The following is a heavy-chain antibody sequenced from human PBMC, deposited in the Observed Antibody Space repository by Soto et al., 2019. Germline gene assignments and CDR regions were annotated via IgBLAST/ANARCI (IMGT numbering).Heavy chain of an antibody. CDR2: IIPIFGTA. J-gene: IGHJ4*02. Sequence: GASVKVSCKASGGTFSSYAISWVRQAPGQGLEWMGGIIPIFGTANYAQKFQGRVTITADESTSTAYMELSSLRSEDTAVYYCARDYWGYDSSGYYPGVFDYWGQGTLVTVPQ. D-gene: IGHD3-22*01. V-gene: IGHV1-69*13. CDR1: GGTFSSYA. CDR3: ARDYWGYDSSGYYPGVFDY.